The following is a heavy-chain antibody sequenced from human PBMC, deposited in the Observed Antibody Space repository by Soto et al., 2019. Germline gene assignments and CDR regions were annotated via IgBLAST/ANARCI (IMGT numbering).Heavy chain of an antibody. J-gene: IGHJ5*02. Sequence: QVQLVQSGAEVKKPGASVNVSCKASGYTFTSYDLNWVRQATGQGLEWMGWMHPNSGNTGYAQKFQGRVTMARNTSISTAYMELSSLRPEDTAVYYCARARGIAGGGGFDPWGQGTLVTVSS. CDR3: ARARGIAGGGGFDP. CDR2: MHPNSGNT. CDR1: GYTFTSYD. D-gene: IGHD2-15*01. V-gene: IGHV1-8*01.